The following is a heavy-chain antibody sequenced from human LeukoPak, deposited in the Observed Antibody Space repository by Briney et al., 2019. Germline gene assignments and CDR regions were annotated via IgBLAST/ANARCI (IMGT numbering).Heavy chain of an antibody. CDR1: GFTFSRYA. CDR3: ARDFSRGSYKGRDYYMDV. Sequence: GGSLRLSCSASGFTFSRYALHWVRQAPGKGLEGVALISFGGSNKYYADSLKGRFTISRDNSKNTLYLEMNSLRPEATAVYYCARDFSRGSYKGRDYYMDVWGKGTTVTVSS. D-gene: IGHD1-26*01. V-gene: IGHV3-30*04. CDR2: ISFGGSNK. J-gene: IGHJ6*03.